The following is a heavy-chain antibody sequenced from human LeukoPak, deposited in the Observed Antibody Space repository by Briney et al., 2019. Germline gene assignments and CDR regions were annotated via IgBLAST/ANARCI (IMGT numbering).Heavy chain of an antibody. CDR1: GGSLRSILR. V-gene: IGHV4-4*02. Sequence: ETLSPMRAVWGGSLRSILRWTWVRQPPGKGLEWIGEIYHSGSTNYNASLKSRVTISVDKSKNQFSLRLTSVTAADTAVYYCVRDVGAAPAYYFDYWGQGTLVTVSS. CDR3: VRDVGAAPAYYFDY. J-gene: IGHJ4*02. CDR2: IYHSGST. D-gene: IGHD1-26*01.